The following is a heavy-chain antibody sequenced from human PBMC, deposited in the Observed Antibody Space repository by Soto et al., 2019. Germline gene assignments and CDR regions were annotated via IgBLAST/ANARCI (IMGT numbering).Heavy chain of an antibody. V-gene: IGHV1-8*01. J-gene: IGHJ6*03. D-gene: IGHD6-6*01. CDR2: MNPNSGNT. CDR3: ARRKYSRSFVFYYYYYMDV. CDR1: GDTFTSYD. Sequence: DSAKVSCKASGDTFTSYDINWVRQATGQGLEWMGWMNPNSGNTGYAQKFQGRVTMTRNTSISTAYMELSRLRSEDTAVYYCARRKYSRSFVFYYYYYMDVWGKGTTVTVSS.